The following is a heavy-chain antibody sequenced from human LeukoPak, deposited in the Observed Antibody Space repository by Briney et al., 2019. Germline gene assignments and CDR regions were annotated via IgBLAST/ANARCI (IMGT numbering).Heavy chain of an antibody. D-gene: IGHD3-22*01. J-gene: IGHJ4*02. V-gene: IGHV1-18*01. CDR1: GYTFTSYG. CDR2: ISAYNGNT. Sequence: ASVKVSCKASGYTFTSYGISWVRQAPGQGLEWMGWISAYNGNTNYAQKLQGRVTMTTDTSTSTAYMELRSLRSDDTAVYYCARVDDSSGYSYYFVYWGQGTLVTVSS. CDR3: ARVDDSSGYSYYFVY.